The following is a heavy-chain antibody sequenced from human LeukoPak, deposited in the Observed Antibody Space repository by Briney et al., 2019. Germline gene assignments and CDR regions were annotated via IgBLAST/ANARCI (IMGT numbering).Heavy chain of an antibody. Sequence: SETLSLTCTVSGGSISSGGYYWSWIRQHPGKGLEWIGYIYYSGSTYYNPSLKSRATISVDTSKNQFSLELSSVTAAGTAVYYCARESGGYGDYHHWGRGTQVTVSS. V-gene: IGHV4-31*03. CDR1: GGSISSGGYY. CDR3: ARESGGYGDYHH. CDR2: IYYSGST. J-gene: IGHJ5*02. D-gene: IGHD4-17*01.